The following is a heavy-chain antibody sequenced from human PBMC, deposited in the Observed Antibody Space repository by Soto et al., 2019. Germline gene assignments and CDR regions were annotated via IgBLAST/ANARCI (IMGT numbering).Heavy chain of an antibody. CDR1: GFTFSTYA. Sequence: PGGSLRLSCTASGFTFSTYAMNWVRQTPGKGLEWVSGISGSGGRTYYAEYVKGRFTISRDNFKNTLYLQMNSLRAEDTAVYYCAKDRTLYYDFWSGPPSLDVWGQGTTVTVSS. V-gene: IGHV3-23*01. CDR3: AKDRTLYYDFWSGPPSLDV. CDR2: ISGSGGRT. J-gene: IGHJ6*02. D-gene: IGHD3-3*01.